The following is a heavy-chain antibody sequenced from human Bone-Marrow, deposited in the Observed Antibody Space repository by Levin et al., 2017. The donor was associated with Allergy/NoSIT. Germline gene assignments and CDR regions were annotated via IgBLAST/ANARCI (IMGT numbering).Heavy chain of an antibody. Sequence: LSLTCAASGFTFRSFGMHWVRPAPGKGLEWVTVISYDGTNKLYADSVTGRFIISRDNSKNMLYLQMNSLRVEDTAIYYCAKFSITVSGVVMDYLYGLDVWGQGTTVTVSS. CDR1: GFTFRSFG. J-gene: IGHJ6*02. CDR2: ISYDGTNK. V-gene: IGHV3-30*18. D-gene: IGHD3-3*01. CDR3: AKFSITVSGVVMDYLYGLDV.